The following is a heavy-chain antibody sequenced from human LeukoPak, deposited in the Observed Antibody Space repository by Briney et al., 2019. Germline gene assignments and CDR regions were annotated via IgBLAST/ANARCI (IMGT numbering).Heavy chain of an antibody. V-gene: IGHV4-59*01. CDR2: IYYSGST. CDR1: GGSISSYY. D-gene: IGHD2-15*01. Sequence: SETLSLTCTVSGGSISSYYWSWIRQPPGKGLEWIGYIYYSGSTNYNPSLKSRLTISVDTSKNQFSLKLSSVTAADTAVYYCAREACSGGTRWPYYFDYWGQGTLVTVSS. J-gene: IGHJ4*02. CDR3: AREACSGGTRWPYYFDY.